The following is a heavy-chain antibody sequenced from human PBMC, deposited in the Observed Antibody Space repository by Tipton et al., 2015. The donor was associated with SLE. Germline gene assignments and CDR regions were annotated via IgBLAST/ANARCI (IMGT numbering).Heavy chain of an antibody. D-gene: IGHD1-7*01. CDR3: ARHGGIMVELRGWVDY. J-gene: IGHJ4*02. CDR2: IYYSGST. V-gene: IGHV4-39*01. CDR1: GGSISSNSYY. Sequence: TLSLTCTVSGGSISSNSYYWGWIRQPPGKGLEWIGSIYYSGSTYYNTSLKSRVTIYVDTSKNQLSLKLSSVTAADTAVYYCARHGGIMVELRGWVDYWGQGTLVTVSS.